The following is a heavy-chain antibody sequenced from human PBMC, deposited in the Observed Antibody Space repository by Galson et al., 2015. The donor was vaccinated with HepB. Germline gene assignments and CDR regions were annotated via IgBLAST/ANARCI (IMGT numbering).Heavy chain of an antibody. J-gene: IGHJ4*02. Sequence: SVKVSCKASGYTFTSYAMHWVRQAPGRRLEWMGWINAGNGNTKYSQKFQGRVTITRDTSASTAYMELSSLRSEDTAVYYCARLHYDFWSGYSRYFDYWGQGTLVTVSS. CDR3: ARLHYDFWSGYSRYFDY. V-gene: IGHV1-3*01. CDR1: GYTFTSYA. D-gene: IGHD3-3*01. CDR2: INAGNGNT.